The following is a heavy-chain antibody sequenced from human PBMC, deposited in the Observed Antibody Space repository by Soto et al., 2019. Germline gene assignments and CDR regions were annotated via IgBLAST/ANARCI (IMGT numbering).Heavy chain of an antibody. CDR1: GFTFSSYA. CDR2: ISYDGSNK. Sequence: VQLVESGGGVVQPGRSLRLSCAASGFTFSSYAMHWVRQAPGKGLEWVAVISYDGSNKYYADSVKGRFTISRDNSKNTLYLQMNSLRAEDTAVYYCARPQVAARKGYYYYYYGMDVWGQGTTVTVSS. J-gene: IGHJ6*02. V-gene: IGHV3-30-3*01. D-gene: IGHD6-6*01. CDR3: ARPQVAARKGYYYYYYGMDV.